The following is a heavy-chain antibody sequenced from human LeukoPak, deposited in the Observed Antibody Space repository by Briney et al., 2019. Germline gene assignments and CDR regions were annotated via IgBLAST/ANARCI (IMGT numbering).Heavy chain of an antibody. CDR3: ARGPGLGVDYYGMDV. CDR1: GGSISSGGYY. Sequence: PSQTLSLTCTVSGGSISSGGYYWSWIRQHPGKGLEWIGYIYYSGSTYYNPSLKSRVTISVDTSKNQFSLKLSSVTAADTAVYYCARGPGLGVDYYGMDVWGQGTTVTVSS. D-gene: IGHD2-8*01. V-gene: IGHV4-31*03. CDR2: IYYSGST. J-gene: IGHJ6*02.